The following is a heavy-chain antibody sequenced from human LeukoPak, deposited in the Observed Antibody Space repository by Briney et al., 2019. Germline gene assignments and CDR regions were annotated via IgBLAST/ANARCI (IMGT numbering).Heavy chain of an antibody. CDR1: GGSISSGGYS. J-gene: IGHJ4*02. CDR3: ARLNRGYSGYDLYYFDY. V-gene: IGHV4-30-2*01. CDR2: IYHSGST. Sequence: SRTLSLASAVSGGSISSGGYSWSWIRQPPGKGLEWIGYIYHSGSTYYNPSLKSRVTISVDRSKNQFSLKLSSVTAADTAVYYCARLNRGYSGYDLYYFDYWGQGTLVTVSS. D-gene: IGHD5-12*01.